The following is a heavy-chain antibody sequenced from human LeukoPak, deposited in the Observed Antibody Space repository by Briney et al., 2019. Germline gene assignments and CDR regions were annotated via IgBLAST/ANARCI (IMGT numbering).Heavy chain of an antibody. V-gene: IGHV3-15*01. CDR3: TTDDPLNTS. CDR2: IKSKANGETT. CDR1: GFTFSNAW. J-gene: IGHJ4*02. D-gene: IGHD5-18*01. Sequence: GGSLRLSCAASGFTFSNAWMSWVRQAPGKGLEWVGRIKSKANGETTDYAAPVKGRFTVSRDDSKNTLYLQLNSLKTEDTAMYYCTTDDPLNTSWGQGTLVTVSS.